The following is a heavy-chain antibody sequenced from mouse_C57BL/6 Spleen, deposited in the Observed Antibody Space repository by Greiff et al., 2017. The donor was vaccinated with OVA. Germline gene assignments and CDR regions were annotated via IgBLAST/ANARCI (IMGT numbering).Heavy chain of an antibody. CDR1: GFTFSSYA. D-gene: IGHD2-12*01. J-gene: IGHJ1*03. CDR3: ARDHKLRYFDV. Sequence: EVQGVESGGGLVKPGGSLKLSCAASGFTFSSYAMSWVRQTPEKRLEWVATISDGGSYTYYPDNVKGRFTISRDNAKNNLYLQMSHLKSEDTAMYYCARDHKLRYFDVWGTGTTVTVSS. CDR2: ISDGGSYT. V-gene: IGHV5-4*01.